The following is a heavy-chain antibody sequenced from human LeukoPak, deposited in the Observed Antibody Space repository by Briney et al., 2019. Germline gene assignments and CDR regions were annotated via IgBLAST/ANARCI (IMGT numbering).Heavy chain of an antibody. D-gene: IGHD2-15*01. V-gene: IGHV3-64*01. Sequence: QTGGSLRLSCAASGFTFSSSAMHWVRQAPGKGLEYVSAISSNGGSTYYASSVKGRFTISRDNSKNTLFLQLGSLRAEDMAVYYCARDRPTGASRLFVVQWGQGTLVTVSS. CDR1: GFTFSSSA. J-gene: IGHJ4*02. CDR2: ISSNGGST. CDR3: ARDRPTGASRLFVVQ.